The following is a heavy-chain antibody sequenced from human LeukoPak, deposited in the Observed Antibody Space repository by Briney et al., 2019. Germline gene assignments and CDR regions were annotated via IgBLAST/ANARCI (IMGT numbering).Heavy chain of an antibody. Sequence: SETLSLTCTVSGGSISRSSYYWGWIRQPPGKGLEWIGSIYYSGSTYYNPSLKSRVTISVDTSKNQFSLKLSSVTAADTAVYYCASLIYDFWSGYYLDYWGQGTLVTVSS. CDR3: ASLIYDFWSGYYLDY. CDR2: IYYSGST. V-gene: IGHV4-39*01. D-gene: IGHD3-3*01. CDR1: GGSISRSSYY. J-gene: IGHJ4*02.